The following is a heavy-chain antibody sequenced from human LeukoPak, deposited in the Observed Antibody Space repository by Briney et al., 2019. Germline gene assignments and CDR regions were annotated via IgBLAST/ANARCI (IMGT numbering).Heavy chain of an antibody. V-gene: IGHV3-21*01. D-gene: IGHD3-10*01. Sequence: GGSLRLSCAASGFTFSSYSMNWVRQAPGKGLEWVSSISSSSSYIYYADSVKARFTISRDNAKNSLYLQMNSLRAEDTAVYYCARVNQRITMVRGVMFWFDPWGQGTLVTVSS. J-gene: IGHJ5*02. CDR2: ISSSSSYI. CDR3: ARVNQRITMVRGVMFWFDP. CDR1: GFTFSSYS.